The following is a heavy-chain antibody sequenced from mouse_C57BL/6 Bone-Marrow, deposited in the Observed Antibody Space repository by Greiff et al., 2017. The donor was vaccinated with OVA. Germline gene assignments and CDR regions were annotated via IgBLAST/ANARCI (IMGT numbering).Heavy chain of an antibody. Sequence: EVQRVESGGGLVKPGGSLKLSCAASGFTFSDSGMHWVRQAPEKGLEWVAYISSGSSTIYYADTVKGRFTISRDNAKNTLFLQMTSLRSGETAMYYCARFYCDYWGQGTTLTVSS. V-gene: IGHV5-17*01. CDR2: ISSGSSTI. CDR3: ARFYCDY. CDR1: GFTFSDSG. J-gene: IGHJ2*01.